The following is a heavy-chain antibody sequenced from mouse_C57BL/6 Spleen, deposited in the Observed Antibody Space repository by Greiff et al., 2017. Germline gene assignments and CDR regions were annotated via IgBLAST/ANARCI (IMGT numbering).Heavy chain of an antibody. CDR2: INPYNGGT. V-gene: IGHV1-19*01. D-gene: IGHD4-1*01. CDR1: GYTFTDYY. CDR3: ATGTPLDY. Sequence: VQLQQSGPVLVKPGASVKMSCKASGYTFTDYYMNWVKQSHGKSLEWIGVINPYNGGTSYNQKFKGKATLTVDKSSSTAYMELNSLTSDDSAVYYCATGTPLDYWGQGTTLTVSS. J-gene: IGHJ2*01.